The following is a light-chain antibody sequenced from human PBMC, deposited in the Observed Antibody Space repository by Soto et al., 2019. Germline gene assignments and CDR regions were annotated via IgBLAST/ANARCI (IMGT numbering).Light chain of an antibody. Sequence: QPVLTQSPSASASLGASVKLTCTLSSGHSSYAIAWHQQQPGKGPRYLMKLNSDGSHSKGDGIPDRFSGSSSGAERYLTISSLQSEDEADYYCQTWATGIVVFGGGTKVTVL. CDR3: QTWATGIVV. J-gene: IGLJ2*01. V-gene: IGLV4-69*01. CDR1: SGHSSYA. CDR2: LNSDGSH.